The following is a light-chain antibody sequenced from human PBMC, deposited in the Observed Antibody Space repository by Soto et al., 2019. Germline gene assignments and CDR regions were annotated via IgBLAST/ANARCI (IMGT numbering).Light chain of an antibody. J-gene: IGKJ2*01. CDR2: ETS. V-gene: IGKV1-39*01. CDR1: QSLGRR. Sequence: DIQMTQSPSSLSASVGDRVTISCQASQSLGRRLTWYQQKPGEAPKLLIYETSNLQNGVPSRFSGSGSETDFTLTINSLQPEDFATYYCQQSFGPPYTFGQGTKLE. CDR3: QQSFGPPYT.